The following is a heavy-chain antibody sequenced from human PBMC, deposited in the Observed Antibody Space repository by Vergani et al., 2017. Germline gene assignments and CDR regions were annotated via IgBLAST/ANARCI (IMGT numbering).Heavy chain of an antibody. CDR2: ISGSGGST. CDR1: GFTFSSYA. D-gene: IGHD1-26*01. Sequence: EVQLLESGGGLVQPGGSLRLSCAASGFTFSSYAMSWVRQAPGKGLEWVSAISGSGGSTYYADSVKGRFTISRDNSKNTLYLQMNSLRAEETAVYYCAKGGSYSYSYYYMDVWGKGTTVTVSS. CDR3: AKGGSYSYSYYYMDV. J-gene: IGHJ6*03. V-gene: IGHV3-23*01.